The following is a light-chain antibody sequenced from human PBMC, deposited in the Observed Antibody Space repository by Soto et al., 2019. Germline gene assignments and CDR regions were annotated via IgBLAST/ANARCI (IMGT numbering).Light chain of an antibody. CDR3: SSYTPSGFV. CDR1: SSDVGGYNY. J-gene: IGLJ1*01. Sequence: QSALTQPASVSGSPGQSITISCTGTSSDVGGYNYDSWFQQHPGKAPKLIIYDVSARPSGVSNRFSGSKSGNTASLTISGLQAEDEADYYCSSYTPSGFVFGPGTKLTVL. V-gene: IGLV2-14*01. CDR2: DVS.